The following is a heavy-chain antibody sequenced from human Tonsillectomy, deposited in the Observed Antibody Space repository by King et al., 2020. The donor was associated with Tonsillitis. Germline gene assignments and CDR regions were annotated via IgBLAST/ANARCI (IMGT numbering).Heavy chain of an antibody. CDR1: GGSISNSSYY. V-gene: IGHV4-39*01. J-gene: IGHJ4*02. CDR2: IYYGGSA. D-gene: IGHD5-18*01. CDR3: ARHDVSIHLWSTTADY. Sequence: LQLQESGPGLVKPSETLSLTCIVSGGSISNSSYYWGWIRQPPGKGLEWIGSIYYGGSAYYNPSLKSRVSMTVDTSKNQFSLKLTSVTAADTAVYYWARHDVSIHLWSTTADYWGQGTLVTVSS.